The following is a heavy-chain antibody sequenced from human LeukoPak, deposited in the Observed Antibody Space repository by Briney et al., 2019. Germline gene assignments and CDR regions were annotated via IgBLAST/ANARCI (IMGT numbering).Heavy chain of an antibody. Sequence: SVKVSCKASGGTFSSYTISWVRQAPGQGLEWMGRIIPILGIANYAQKFQGRVTITADKSTSTAYMELSSLRSEDTAVYYCARGSYDFWSGYPARYYYYYMDVWGKGTTVTASS. CDR1: GGTFSSYT. V-gene: IGHV1-69*02. CDR2: IIPILGIA. D-gene: IGHD3-3*01. J-gene: IGHJ6*03. CDR3: ARGSYDFWSGYPARYYYYYMDV.